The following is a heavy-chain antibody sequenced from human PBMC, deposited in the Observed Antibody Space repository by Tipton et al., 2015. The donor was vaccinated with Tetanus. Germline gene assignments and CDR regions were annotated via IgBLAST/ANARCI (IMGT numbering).Heavy chain of an antibody. D-gene: IGHD6-19*01. V-gene: IGHV5-51*01. CDR2: IYPGDSDT. J-gene: IGHJ5*02. CDR1: GYSFTSYW. Sequence: QLVQSGAEVKKPGESLKISCKGSGYSFTSYWIGWVRQMPGKGLEWMGIIYPGDSDTRYSPPFQGRVTISAEKSISTAYLQWSSLKASDTAMYYCARLEGLGPYSSGWYAWGQGTLVTVSS. CDR3: ARLEGLGPYSSGWYA.